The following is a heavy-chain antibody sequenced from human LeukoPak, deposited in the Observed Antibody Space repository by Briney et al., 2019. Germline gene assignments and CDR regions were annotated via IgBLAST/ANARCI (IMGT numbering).Heavy chain of an antibody. J-gene: IGHJ4*02. CDR2: IIPIFGTA. Sequence: GASVKVSCKASGGTFSSYAISWVRQAPGQGLEWMGRIIPIFGTANYAQKFQDRVTITTDESTSTAYMELSSLRSEDTAVYYCARSSGDGYNLYEEYWGQGTLVTVSS. D-gene: IGHD5-24*01. CDR3: ARSSGDGYNLYEEY. CDR1: GGTFSSYA. V-gene: IGHV1-69*05.